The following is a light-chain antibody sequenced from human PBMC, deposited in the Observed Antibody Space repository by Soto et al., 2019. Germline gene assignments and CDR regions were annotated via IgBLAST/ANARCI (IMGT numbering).Light chain of an antibody. V-gene: IGKV3-20*01. CDR3: QQYGASPGT. J-gene: IGKJ1*01. CDR2: DAS. CDR1: QSVSSNH. Sequence: EIVLTQSPDTLSLSPGERATLSCRASQSVSSNHLAWYQQKPGLAPRLLIYDASSRATGVPDRFSGGGSGTDFTLTISRLEPGDFAVYYCQQYGASPGTFGQGTKVDIK.